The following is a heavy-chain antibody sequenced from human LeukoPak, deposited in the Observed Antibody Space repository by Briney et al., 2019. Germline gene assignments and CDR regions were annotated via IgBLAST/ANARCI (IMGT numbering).Heavy chain of an antibody. Sequence: GGSLRLSCAASGFTLSSYWMSWVRQAPGKGLEWVANIKQDGSEKYYVDSVKGRFTISRDNSKNTLYLQMNSLRAEDTAVYYCANPPTVTKTRFDSWGQGTLVTVSS. V-gene: IGHV3-7*03. D-gene: IGHD4-17*01. CDR1: GFTLSSYW. CDR2: IKQDGSEK. J-gene: IGHJ5*01. CDR3: ANPPTVTKTRFDS.